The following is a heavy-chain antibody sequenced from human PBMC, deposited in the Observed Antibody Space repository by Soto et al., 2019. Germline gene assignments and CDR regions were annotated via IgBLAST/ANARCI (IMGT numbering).Heavy chain of an antibody. CDR2: ISGSGGST. CDR1: GFTFSSYA. Sequence: GGSLRLSCAASGFTFSSYAMSWVRQAPGKGLEWVSAISGSGGSTYYADSVKGRFTISRDNSKNTLYLQMNSLRAEDTAVYYCAKDISAATVYYYMDVWGKGTTVTVSS. J-gene: IGHJ6*03. V-gene: IGHV3-23*01. D-gene: IGHD2-15*01. CDR3: AKDISAATVYYYMDV.